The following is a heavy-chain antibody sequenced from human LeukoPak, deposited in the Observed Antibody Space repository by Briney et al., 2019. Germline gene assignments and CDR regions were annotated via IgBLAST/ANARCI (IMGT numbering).Heavy chain of an antibody. CDR1: GYTFTGYY. CDR2: INPNSGGT. V-gene: IGHV1-2*02. Sequence: ASVKVSCKASGYTFTGYYMHWVRQAPGQGLEWMGWINPNSGGTNYAQKFQGRVTMTRDTSISTAYMELSRLRSDDTAVYYCAREWGLESSGYYYAYWGQGTLVTVSS. D-gene: IGHD3-22*01. J-gene: IGHJ4*02. CDR3: AREWGLESSGYYYAY.